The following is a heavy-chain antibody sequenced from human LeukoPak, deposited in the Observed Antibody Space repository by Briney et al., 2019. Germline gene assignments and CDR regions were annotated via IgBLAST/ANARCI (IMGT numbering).Heavy chain of an antibody. D-gene: IGHD4/OR15-4a*01. V-gene: IGHV1-8*01. CDR1: GYTFVNYD. CDR2: MNPDSGNT. CDR3: ARGFRGDRTMVAVSGRDYYYYYMDV. J-gene: IGHJ6*03. Sequence: ASVKVSCKASGYTFVNYDINWVRQATGQGFEWMGWMNPDSGNTGFAQNIQGRVTLTRDTSISTAYMELTSLRSEDTAVYYCARGFRGDRTMVAVSGRDYYYYYMDVWGEGSTVTVS.